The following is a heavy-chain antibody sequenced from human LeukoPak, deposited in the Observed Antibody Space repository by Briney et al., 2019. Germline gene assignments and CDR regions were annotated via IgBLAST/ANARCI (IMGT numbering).Heavy chain of an antibody. CDR2: INPSGGST. V-gene: IGHV1-46*01. J-gene: IGHJ5*02. D-gene: IGHD4-11*01. CDR3: ASRGHDYSNYNWFDP. CDR1: GYTFTSYY. Sequence: ASVKVSCKASGYTFTSYYMHWVRQAPGEGLEWMGKINPSGGSTSYAQKFQGRVTMTRDTSMSTVYMELSSLRSEDTAVYYCASRGHDYSNYNWFDPWGQGTLVTVSS.